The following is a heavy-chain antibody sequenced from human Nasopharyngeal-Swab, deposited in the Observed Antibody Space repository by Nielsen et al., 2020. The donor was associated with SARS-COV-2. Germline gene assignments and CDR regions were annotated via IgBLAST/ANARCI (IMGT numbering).Heavy chain of an antibody. CDR2: FDPRGDST. V-gene: IGHV1-46*01. CDR1: GYTFTGHN. D-gene: IGHD1-1*01. Sequence: ASVKVSCKASGYTFTGHNMHWVRQAPGQGLEWMAIFDPRGDSTSHAQKFQGRLTMTLDTTTSTVYMELSSLRAEDAAVYYCARDSDNWAIDYWGQGTLVTVSP. CDR3: ARDSDNWAIDY. J-gene: IGHJ4*02.